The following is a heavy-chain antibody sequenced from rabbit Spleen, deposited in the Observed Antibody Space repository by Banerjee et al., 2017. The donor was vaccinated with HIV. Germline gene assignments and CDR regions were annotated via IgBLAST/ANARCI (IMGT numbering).Heavy chain of an antibody. CDR2: INIATGKS. CDR1: GFSFSDRDV. D-gene: IGHD5-1*01. J-gene: IGHJ4*01. Sequence: QEQLVESGGGLVKPEGSLTLTCKASGFSFSDRDVMCWVRQAPGKGLEWIACINIATGKSVYASCAKGRFTMSRATSPEVTLQMNSLTAADAAAYFCERHLVAVIGWNSNLWGQGTLVTVS. V-gene: IGHV1S45*01. CDR3: ERHLVAVIGWNSNL.